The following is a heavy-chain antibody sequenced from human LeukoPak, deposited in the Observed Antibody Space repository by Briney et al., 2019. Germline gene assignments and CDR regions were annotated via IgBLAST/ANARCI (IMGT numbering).Heavy chain of an antibody. J-gene: IGHJ2*01. CDR1: GYSFTSYW. D-gene: IGHD3-22*01. CDR2: IYPGDSDT. CDR3: ARKSDYYDRHWYFDL. V-gene: IGHV5-51*01. Sequence: GESLKISCKGSGYSFTSYWIGWVRQMPGKGLEWMGIIYPGDSDTRYSPSFQGQVTISADKSISTAYLQWSSLKASDTAMYYCARKSDYYDRHWYFDLWGRGTLVTVSS.